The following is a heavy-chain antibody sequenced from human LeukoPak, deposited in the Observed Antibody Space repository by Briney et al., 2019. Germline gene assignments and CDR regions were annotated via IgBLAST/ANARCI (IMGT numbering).Heavy chain of an antibody. Sequence: TLSLTCAVYGGSFSGYYWSWIRQPPGKGLEWIGEINHSGSTNYNPSLKSRVTISVDTSKNQFSLKLSSVTAADTAVYYCASSTKDYYGMDVWGQGTTVTVSS. CDR1: GGSFSGYY. CDR3: ASSTKDYYGMDV. V-gene: IGHV4-34*09. D-gene: IGHD1/OR15-1a*01. CDR2: INHSGST. J-gene: IGHJ6*02.